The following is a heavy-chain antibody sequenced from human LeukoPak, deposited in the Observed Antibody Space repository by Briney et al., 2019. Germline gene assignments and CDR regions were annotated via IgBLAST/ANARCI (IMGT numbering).Heavy chain of an antibody. V-gene: IGHV4-4*07. CDR3: ARVSVAGPRGYFDY. CDR2: IYTSGST. CDR1: GGSISSYY. J-gene: IGHJ4*02. D-gene: IGHD6-19*01. Sequence: SETLSLTCTVSGGSISSYYWSWIRQPAGKGLEWIGRIYTSGSTNYNPSLKSRVTMSVDTSKNQFSLKLSSVTAADTAVYYCARVSVAGPRGYFDYWGQGTLVTVSS.